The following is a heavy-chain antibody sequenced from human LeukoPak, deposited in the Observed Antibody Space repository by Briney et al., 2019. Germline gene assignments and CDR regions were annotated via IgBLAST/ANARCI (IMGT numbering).Heavy chain of an antibody. CDR2: INQDGSEK. J-gene: IGHJ4*02. D-gene: IGHD2/OR15-2a*01. CDR3: TTFYSRLTDY. V-gene: IGHV3-7*05. CDR1: GFSFNSYW. Sequence: PGGSLRLSCAASGFSFNSYWINWVRQAPGKGLEWLASINQDGSEKYYVDSVKGRFTISRDNAKNSLYLQMSSLRAEDTAVYYCTTFYSRLTDYWGQGTVVTVSS.